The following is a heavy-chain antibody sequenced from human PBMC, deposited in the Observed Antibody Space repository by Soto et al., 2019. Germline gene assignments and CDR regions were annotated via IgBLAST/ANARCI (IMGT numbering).Heavy chain of an antibody. V-gene: IGHV1-69*13. D-gene: IGHD3-22*01. Sequence: VASVKVSCKASGGTFSSYAISWVRQAPGQGLEWMGGIIPIFGTANYAQKFQGRVTITADESTSTAYMELSSLRSEDTAVYYCARVRNYYDSSGRWSFDYWGQGTLVTVSS. CDR1: GGTFSSYA. J-gene: IGHJ4*02. CDR3: ARVRNYYDSSGRWSFDY. CDR2: IIPIFGTA.